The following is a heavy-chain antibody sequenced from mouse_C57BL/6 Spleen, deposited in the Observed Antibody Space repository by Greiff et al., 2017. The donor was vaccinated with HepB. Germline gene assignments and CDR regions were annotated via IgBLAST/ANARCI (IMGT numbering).Heavy chain of an antibody. CDR1: GYAFSSSW. CDR3: AEHYYGSSYDWYFGV. J-gene: IGHJ1*03. D-gene: IGHD1-1*01. Sequence: QVQLQQSGPELVKPGASVKISCKASGYAFSSSWMTWVQQRPGKGLEWIGRIYPGDGDTNYNGKFKGKATLTTDKSSSTVYMQLSSLTSEDSAVYFSAEHYYGSSYDWYFGVWGTGTTVSVA. CDR2: IYPGDGDT. V-gene: IGHV1-82*01.